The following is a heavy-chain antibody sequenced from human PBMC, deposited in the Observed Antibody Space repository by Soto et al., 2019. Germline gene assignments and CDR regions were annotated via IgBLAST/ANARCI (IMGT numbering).Heavy chain of an antibody. D-gene: IGHD3-3*01. J-gene: IGHJ6*02. CDR2: IYYSGST. CDR1: GGSISSYY. V-gene: IGHV4-59*01. CDR3: ARGVSVLRFLERLPTDYYFGMDV. Sequence: QVQLQESGPGLVKPSETLSLTCTVSGGSISSYYWSWIRQPPGKGLEWIGYIYYSGSTNYNPSLKSRVTISVDTSKNQFSLKLSSVTAADTAVYYCARGVSVLRFLERLPTDYYFGMDVWGQGTTVTVSS.